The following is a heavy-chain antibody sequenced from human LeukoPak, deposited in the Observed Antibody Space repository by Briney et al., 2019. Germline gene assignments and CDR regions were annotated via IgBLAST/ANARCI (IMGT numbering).Heavy chain of an antibody. CDR2: ISGNGGST. Sequence: PGGSLRLSCAASGFTFSSYAMSWVRQAPGKGLEWVSVISGNGGSTYYADSVKGRFTISRDNAKSSLFLQMNSLRVEDTAVYYCARGMTTGDWGQGTLVTVSS. J-gene: IGHJ4*02. CDR3: ARGMTTGD. V-gene: IGHV3-23*01. D-gene: IGHD4-17*01. CDR1: GFTFSSYA.